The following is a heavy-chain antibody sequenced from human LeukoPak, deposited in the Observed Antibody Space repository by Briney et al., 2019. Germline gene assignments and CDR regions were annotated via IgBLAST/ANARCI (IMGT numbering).Heavy chain of an antibody. CDR3: ATSSGSYDLYYFDY. V-gene: IGHV1-8*01. CDR2: MNPNSGNT. CDR1: GYTFTSYD. J-gene: IGHJ4*02. Sequence: GASVKVSCKASGYTFTSYDINWVRQATGQGLEWMGWMNPNSGNTGYAQKFQGRVTMTRNTSISTAYMELSSLRSEDTAVYYCATSSGSYDLYYFDYWGQGTLVTVSS. D-gene: IGHD1-26*01.